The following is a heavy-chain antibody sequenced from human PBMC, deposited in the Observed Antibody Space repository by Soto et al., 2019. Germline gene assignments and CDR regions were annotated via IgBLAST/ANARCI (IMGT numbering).Heavy chain of an antibody. CDR1: GGSISSSSYY. V-gene: IGHV4-39*01. J-gene: IGHJ4*02. CDR3: ASATGGVLDY. Sequence: SETLSLTCTVSGGSISSSSYYWGWIRQPPGKGLEWIGSIYYSGSTYYNPSLKSRVTISVDTSKNQFSLKLSSVTAADTAVYYCASATGGVLDYWGQGTLVTVSS. CDR2: IYYSGST. D-gene: IGHD3-16*01.